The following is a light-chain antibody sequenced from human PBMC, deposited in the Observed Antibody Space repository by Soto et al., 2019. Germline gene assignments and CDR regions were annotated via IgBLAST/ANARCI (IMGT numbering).Light chain of an antibody. CDR2: VKSDGSH. J-gene: IGLJ2*01. CDR3: KTWDTGNVV. V-gene: IGLV4-69*01. CDR1: SGHGNYV. Sequence: QLVLTQSPSASASLGASVKLTCTLSSGHGNYVIAWHQQQPEKGPRYLMKVKSDGSHSKGDGIPDRFSGSSSGAERYLAISSLQSEDEADYYWKTWDTGNVVFGGGTKLTVL.